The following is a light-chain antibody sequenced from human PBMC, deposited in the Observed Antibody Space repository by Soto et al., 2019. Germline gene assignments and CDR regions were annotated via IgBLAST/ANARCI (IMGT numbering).Light chain of an antibody. V-gene: IGLV2-14*01. CDR3: ASYRRTSIPYG. J-gene: IGLJ1*01. Sequence: ALTHPASVSGSPGQSITISCTGTSSDIGDYSYVSWYQHHPGKAPKLLISGVSDRPSGVSARFSGSKSGNTASLTISGLQAEDEADYYCASYRRTSIPYGFGTGTKVHRP. CDR2: GVS. CDR1: SSDIGDYSY.